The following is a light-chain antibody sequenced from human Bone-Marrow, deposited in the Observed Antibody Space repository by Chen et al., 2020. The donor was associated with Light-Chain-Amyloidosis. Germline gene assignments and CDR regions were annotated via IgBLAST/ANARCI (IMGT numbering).Light chain of an antibody. V-gene: IGKV3-20*01. CDR2: GSS. CDR1: QTISSNY. J-gene: IGKJ4*01. CDR3: QQYGTSPLT. Sequence: EIVLTQSPGSLSSSPGEGANLPCRASQTISSNYLTWYQQKFGQAPSLLIYGSSSRATGIPDRFTGSGSGTDFTLTINRLEPEDFAMYYCQQYGTSPLTFGGGTKVEIK.